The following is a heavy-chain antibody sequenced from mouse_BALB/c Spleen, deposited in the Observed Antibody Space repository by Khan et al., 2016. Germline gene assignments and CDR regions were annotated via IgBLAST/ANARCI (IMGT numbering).Heavy chain of an antibody. Sequence: QVQLQQSGAELVRPGTSVKVSCKASGYAFTNYLIEWVKQRPGQGLEWIGVINPGSGGTNYNEKFKGKATLTADKSSSTAYMQLSSLTSDDSAVYFGAREETTATFAYWGQGTLVTVSA. J-gene: IGHJ3*01. CDR3: AREETTATFAY. V-gene: IGHV1-54*01. CDR2: INPGSGGT. CDR1: GYAFTNYL. D-gene: IGHD1-2*01.